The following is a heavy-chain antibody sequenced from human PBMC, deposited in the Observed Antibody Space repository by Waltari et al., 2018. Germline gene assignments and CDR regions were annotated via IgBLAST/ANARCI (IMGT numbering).Heavy chain of an antibody. Sequence: EVQLVESGGGLVQPGGSLRLSCSASGFTFSSYAMHWVRQAPGKGLEYVSAISSKGGSTYYADSVKGRVTISRDNSKNTLYLQMSSLRAEDTAVYYCGKDGHDSSGYYSYYFDYWGQGTLVTVSS. CDR3: GKDGHDSSGYYSYYFDY. J-gene: IGHJ4*02. D-gene: IGHD3-22*01. CDR2: ISSKGGST. CDR1: GFTFSSYA. V-gene: IGHV3-64D*08.